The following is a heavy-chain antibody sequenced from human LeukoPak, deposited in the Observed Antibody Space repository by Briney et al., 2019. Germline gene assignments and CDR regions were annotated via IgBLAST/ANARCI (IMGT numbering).Heavy chain of an antibody. CDR2: ISSTSSYI. D-gene: IGHD5-18*01. Sequence: PGGSLRLSCAASGFTFSSYTIHWVRQAPGKGLEWVSSISSTSSYIYYADSVKGRFTISRGNTKNSLYLQMNSLRAEDTAVYYCARGLYNYGSNWFDPWGQGTLVTVSS. V-gene: IGHV3-21*01. J-gene: IGHJ5*02. CDR3: ARGLYNYGSNWFDP. CDR1: GFTFSSYT.